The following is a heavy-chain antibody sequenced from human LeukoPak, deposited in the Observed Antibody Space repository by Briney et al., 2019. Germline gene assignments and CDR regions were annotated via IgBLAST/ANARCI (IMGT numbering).Heavy chain of an antibody. Sequence: AETLSLPCSVSGGSFSSTNYYWRWIRQPPAKGLEWNGSIYYWESNIYNPSLKSRVTISVDTSKNQFALRLSSVTAADTAVYYCARRVDYYGSVSYYFDYWGQGTLVAVSS. J-gene: IGHJ4*02. D-gene: IGHD3-10*01. V-gene: IGHV4-39*01. CDR3: ARRVDYYGSVSYYFDY. CDR1: GGSFSSTNYY. CDR2: IYYWESN.